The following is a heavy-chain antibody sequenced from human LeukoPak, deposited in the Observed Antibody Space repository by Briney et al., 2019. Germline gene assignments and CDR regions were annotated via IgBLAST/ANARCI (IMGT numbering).Heavy chain of an antibody. CDR3: ARDPATVESPPRDTLDI. V-gene: IGHV3-74*01. D-gene: IGHD4-17*01. CDR1: GFTFGPYW. CDR2: MNSDGSFT. J-gene: IGHJ3*02. Sequence: TGGSLRLSCAASGFTFGPYWMHWVRQVPGKGLVWVSRMNSDGSFTTYADSVKGRFTISRDNTKNTLYLEMNSLRAEDTAHYYCARDPATVESPPRDTLDIWGQGTMVTVSS.